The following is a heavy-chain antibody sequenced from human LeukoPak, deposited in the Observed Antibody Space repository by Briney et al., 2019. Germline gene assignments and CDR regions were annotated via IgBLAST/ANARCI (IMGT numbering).Heavy chain of an antibody. V-gene: IGHV3-21*01. CDR3: ARGFIAVAGTLDY. CDR1: GFTFSSYS. CDR2: ISSGSSYI. J-gene: IGHJ4*02. D-gene: IGHD6-19*01. Sequence: PGGSLRLSCAASGFTFSSYSMNWVRQAPGKGLEWVSSISSGSSYIYYADSVKGRFTISRDNAKNSLYLQMNSLRAEDTAVYYCARGFIAVAGTLDYWGQGTLVTVSS.